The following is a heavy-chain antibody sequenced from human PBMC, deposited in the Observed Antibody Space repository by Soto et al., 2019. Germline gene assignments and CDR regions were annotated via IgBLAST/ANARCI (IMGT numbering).Heavy chain of an antibody. CDR2: ISFDGNNK. Sequence: PGGSLRLSCASSGFNFSFYAMHWVRQTPGKGLEWVAVISFDGNNKYYADSVKGRFTISRDNFKNTVDLQMNSLRVEGTAVYYCARLAYSNFLGGLDSWGQGTLVTVSS. CDR1: GFNFSFYA. V-gene: IGHV3-30-3*01. D-gene: IGHD1-26*01. J-gene: IGHJ5*01. CDR3: ARLAYSNFLGGLDS.